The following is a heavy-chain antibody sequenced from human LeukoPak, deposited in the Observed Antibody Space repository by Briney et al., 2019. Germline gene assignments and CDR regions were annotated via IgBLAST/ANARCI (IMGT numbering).Heavy chain of an antibody. Sequence: PSETLSLTCTVSGGSISSGNYYWSWIRQPAGKGLEWIGRIYSSGSTNYNPSFKGRVTISVDTSKNQFSLKLRSVTAADTAVYYCARVDVTARTFDYWGQGTLVTVSS. D-gene: IGHD1-1*01. CDR1: GGSISSGNYY. V-gene: IGHV4-61*02. CDR2: IYSSGST. CDR3: ARVDVTARTFDY. J-gene: IGHJ4*02.